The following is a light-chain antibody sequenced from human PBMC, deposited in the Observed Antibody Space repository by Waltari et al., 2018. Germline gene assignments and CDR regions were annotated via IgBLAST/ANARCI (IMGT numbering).Light chain of an antibody. CDR2: GVS. V-gene: IGLV2-14*01. J-gene: IGLJ1*01. CDR1: SCDVGGYNY. Sequence: QSDLTQPASVSGSPGQSITISCNGTSCDVGGYNYVSWYQPHPGKAPKLMIYGVSNRPSGVSNRFSGSKSGNTASLTISGLQAEDEADYYCSSYTGSSIRYVFGTGTKVTVL. CDR3: SSYTGSSIRYV.